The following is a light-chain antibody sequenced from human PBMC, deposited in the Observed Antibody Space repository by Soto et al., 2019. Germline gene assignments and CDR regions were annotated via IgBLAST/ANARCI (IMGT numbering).Light chain of an antibody. CDR2: DAS. CDR1: QSISSW. V-gene: IGKV1-5*01. J-gene: IGKJ1*01. Sequence: DIQMTQSPSTLAASLGDRVTITCRASQSISSWSAWYQQKPGKAPKLLIYDASSLESGVPSTLSGSGSGTEFTLTISSLQPDDSATYYCQQYNSTWTFGQGTKVDIK. CDR3: QQYNSTWT.